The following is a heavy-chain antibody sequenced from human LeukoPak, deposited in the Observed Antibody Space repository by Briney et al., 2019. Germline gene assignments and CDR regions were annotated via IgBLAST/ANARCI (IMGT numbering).Heavy chain of an antibody. CDR2: ISSSGSTI. D-gene: IGHD1-26*01. Sequence: GGSLRLSCAASGITFSDYYMSWIRQVPGKGLEWVSYISSSGSTIYYAYSVKGRFTISRDNSKNTLYLQMNSLRAEDTAVYYCAKLVGATPFDYWGQGTLVTVSS. CDR3: AKLVGATPFDY. J-gene: IGHJ4*02. V-gene: IGHV3-11*01. CDR1: GITFSDYY.